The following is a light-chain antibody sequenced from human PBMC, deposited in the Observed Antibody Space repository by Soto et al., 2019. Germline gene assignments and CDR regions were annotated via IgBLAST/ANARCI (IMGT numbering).Light chain of an antibody. J-gene: IGLJ3*02. V-gene: IGLV2-23*02. CDR2: EVN. CDR3: CSYAGSSILV. CDR1: GSDVGNYNF. Sequence: QSALTQPGSVSGSLGQSITICCSGSGSDVGNYNFVSWYQQQPGKAPKLIIYEVNKAPSGVSNRFSGSKSGNTASLTISGLQPDDESHYYCCSYAGSSILVFGGGTKLTVL.